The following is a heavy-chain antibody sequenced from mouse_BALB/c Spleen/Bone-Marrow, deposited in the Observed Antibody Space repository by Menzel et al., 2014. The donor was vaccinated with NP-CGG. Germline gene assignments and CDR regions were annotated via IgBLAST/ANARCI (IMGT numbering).Heavy chain of an antibody. V-gene: IGHV1-7*01. D-gene: IGHD2-4*01. Sequence: VQLQQSGAELAKPGASVKMSCKASGYNFISYWMHWVKQRPGQGLEWIGYINPSTGYTEYNQKSKDKATLTADKSSSKAYMQLNSLTSEDSAVYYCARNYDYDGGYYAMDYWGQGTSVTVSS. CDR3: ARNYDYDGGYYAMDY. CDR1: GYNFISYW. J-gene: IGHJ4*01. CDR2: INPSTGYT.